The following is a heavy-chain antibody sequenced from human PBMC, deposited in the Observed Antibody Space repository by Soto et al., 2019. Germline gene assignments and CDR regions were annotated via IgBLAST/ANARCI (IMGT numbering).Heavy chain of an antibody. CDR1: GGSISSGGDS. CDR3: TRDAEYTDTSGYYVSCGDFDY. J-gene: IGHJ4*02. Sequence: TLSLNCPGSGGSISSGGDSSNWIRMHPGRGLEWIGYSYYSGNTYYNPSLKSRATXXVGTSKNQFSQRLSCVTAADTAVYYCTRDAEYTDTSGYYVSCGDFDYGSQGILVTVSS. D-gene: IGHD3-22*01. CDR2: SYYSGNT. V-gene: IGHV4-31*03.